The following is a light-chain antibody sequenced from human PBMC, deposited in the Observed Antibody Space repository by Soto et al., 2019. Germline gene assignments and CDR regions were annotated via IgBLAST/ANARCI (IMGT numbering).Light chain of an antibody. Sequence: QSALTQPSSLSGSPGQSITISCTGTISDVGTYNLVSWYQQHPGKAPKLMVYEGTKRPSGVSNRFSGSKSGNTASLTISGLQAEDEADYYCCSYVGSSTYVFGTGTKVTVL. CDR2: EGT. V-gene: IGLV2-23*01. CDR3: CSYVGSSTYV. CDR1: ISDVGTYNL. J-gene: IGLJ1*01.